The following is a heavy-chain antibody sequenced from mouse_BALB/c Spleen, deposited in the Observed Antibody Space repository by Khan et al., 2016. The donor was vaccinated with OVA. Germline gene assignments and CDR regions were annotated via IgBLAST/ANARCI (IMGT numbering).Heavy chain of an antibody. J-gene: IGHJ2*01. D-gene: IGHD1-2*01. CDR2: ISYSGST. Sequence: EVQLQESGPGLVKPSQSLSLTCTVTGYSITSGYGWNWIRQFPGNKLEWMGYISYSGSTNYNPSLKSRISITRDTSKNQSFLQLNCVTTEDTATDYYARAARIKYWGQGTTLTVSS. CDR1: GYSITSGYG. CDR3: ARAARIKY. V-gene: IGHV3-2*02.